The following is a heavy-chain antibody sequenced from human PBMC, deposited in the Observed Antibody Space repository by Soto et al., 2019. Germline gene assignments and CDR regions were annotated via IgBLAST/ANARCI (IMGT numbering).Heavy chain of an antibody. V-gene: IGHV3-7*05. CDR2: IKDDGSEK. CDR1: EFTFNTYW. J-gene: IGHJ6*02. Sequence: EVQLVESGGGLVQPGGSLRLSCLASEFTFNTYWMNWVRQAPGRGLEWVANIKDDGSEKNYVDSVKGRFTISRDNAKNSLYLQMNSLGGEDTAVYFCARDWGTPGRGSAVGYYSHYGMDVWGQGTTVTVSS. D-gene: IGHD3-22*01. CDR3: ARDWGTPGRGSAVGYYSHYGMDV.